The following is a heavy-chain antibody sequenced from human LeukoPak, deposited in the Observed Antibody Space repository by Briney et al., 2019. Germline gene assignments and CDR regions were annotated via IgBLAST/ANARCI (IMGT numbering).Heavy chain of an antibody. D-gene: IGHD3-10*01. CDR1: GFTVSSNY. J-gene: IGHJ6*02. CDR3: ATIIWSRVYYYGMDV. CDR2: IYSGGST. Sequence: PGGSLRLSCAASGFTVSSNYMSWVRQAPGKGLEWVSVIYSGGSTYYADSVKGRFTISRDNSKNTLYLQMNSLGAEDTAVYYCATIIWSRVYYYGMDVWGQGTTVTVSS. V-gene: IGHV3-53*01.